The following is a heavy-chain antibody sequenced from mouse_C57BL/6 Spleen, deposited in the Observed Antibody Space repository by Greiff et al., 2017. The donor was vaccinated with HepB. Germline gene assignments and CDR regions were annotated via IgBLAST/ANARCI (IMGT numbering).Heavy chain of an antibody. D-gene: IGHD1-1*01. CDR1: GYAFTNYL. Sequence: VQLQQSGAELVRPGTSVKVSCKASGYAFTNYLIEWVKQRPGQGLEWIGVINPGSGGTNYNEKFKGKATLTADKSSSTAYMQLSSLTSEDSAVYFCAGSITTVVEGSFAYWGQGTLVTVSA. J-gene: IGHJ3*01. V-gene: IGHV1-54*01. CDR2: INPGSGGT. CDR3: AGSITTVVEGSFAY.